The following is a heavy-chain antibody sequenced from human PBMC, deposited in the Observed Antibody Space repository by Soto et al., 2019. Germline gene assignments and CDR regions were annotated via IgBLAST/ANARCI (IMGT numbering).Heavy chain of an antibody. Sequence: ASVKVSCKTSGYNFISSEINWVRQAPGQGLELMGWMNPHTGETDATRKFQGRLTMTRNTSINTAYLELSSLTSEDTAVYYCAKKHSGSSLASWGRGSLVTAS. J-gene: IGHJ5*02. CDR2: MNPHTGET. CDR3: AKKHSGSSLAS. D-gene: IGHD6-6*01. CDR1: GYNFISSE. V-gene: IGHV1-8*02.